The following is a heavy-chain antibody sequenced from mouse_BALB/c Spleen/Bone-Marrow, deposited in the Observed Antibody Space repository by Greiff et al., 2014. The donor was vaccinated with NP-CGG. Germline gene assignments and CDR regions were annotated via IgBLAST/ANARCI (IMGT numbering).Heavy chain of an antibody. CDR2: INPSNGGT. J-gene: IGHJ3*01. D-gene: IGHD2-1*01. CDR1: GYTFTSYY. CDR3: TRSNGNWFAY. V-gene: IGHV1S81*02. Sequence: QVQLQQSGAELVKPGASVELSCKASGYTFTSYYIYWVKQRPGQGLEWIGEINPSNGGTNFNEKFKSKATLTVDKSSSTAYMQLSSLTSEDSAVYYCTRSNGNWFAYWGQGTLVTVSA.